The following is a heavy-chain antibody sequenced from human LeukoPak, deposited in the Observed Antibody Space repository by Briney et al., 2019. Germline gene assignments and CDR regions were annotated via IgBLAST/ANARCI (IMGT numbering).Heavy chain of an antibody. CDR1: ASGFSICG. D-gene: IGHD3-22*01. Sequence: SVTLSLKGSASGFSICGNSWVRHAHGQGLGRVGGIIPFFGTTNYSQKFQGRVTITADEYTSIAYIELSSLRSEDTPVYYCARVPMYYYDSSGYYYDAFDIWGGGTMVTVSS. J-gene: IGHJ3*02. CDR2: IIPFFGTT. CDR3: ARVPMYYYDSSGYYYDAFDI. V-gene: IGHV1-69*13.